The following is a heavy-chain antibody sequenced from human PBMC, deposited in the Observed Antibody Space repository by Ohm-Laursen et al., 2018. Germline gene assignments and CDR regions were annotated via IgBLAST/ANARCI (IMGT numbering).Heavy chain of an antibody. J-gene: IGHJ4*02. CDR2: FDPEDGET. CDR3: ATDLTGYYDRDY. CDR1: GYTLTELS. V-gene: IGHV1-24*01. Sequence: SVKVSCKVSGYTLTELSMHWVRQAPGKGLEWMGGFDPEDGETIYAQKLQGRVTMTEDTSTDTAYMELSSLRSEDTAVYYCATDLTGYYDRDYWGQGTLVTVSS. D-gene: IGHD3-9*01.